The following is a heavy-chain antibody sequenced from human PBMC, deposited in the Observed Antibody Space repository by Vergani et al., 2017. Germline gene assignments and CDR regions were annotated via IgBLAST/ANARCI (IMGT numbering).Heavy chain of an antibody. J-gene: IGHJ4*02. CDR3: ARGVAYFDY. V-gene: IGHV4-59*01. Sequence: QVQLQESGPGLVKPSETLSLTCTVSGGSISSYYWSWIRQPPGKGLEWIGYTYYSGSTNYNPSLKSRVTISVDTSKNQFSLKLSSVTAADTAVYYCARGVAYFDYWGQGTLVTVSS. CDR2: TYYSGST. D-gene: IGHD3-3*01. CDR1: GGSISSYY.